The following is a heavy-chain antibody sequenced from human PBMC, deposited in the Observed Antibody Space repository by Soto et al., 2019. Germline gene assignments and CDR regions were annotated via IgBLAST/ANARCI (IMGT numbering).Heavy chain of an antibody. V-gene: IGHV1-3*01. J-gene: IGHJ6*02. CDR2: INAGNGNT. CDR1: GYTFTSYA. Sequence: ASVKVSCKASGYTFTSYALHWVRQAPGQRLEWMGWINAGNGNTKYSKKFQGRVTITRDTSASTAYMELNSLRAEDTAVYYCATRDQMTTVTNVDWDYYYGMDVWGQGTTVTVSS. CDR3: ATRDQMTTVTNVDWDYYYGMDV. D-gene: IGHD4-17*01.